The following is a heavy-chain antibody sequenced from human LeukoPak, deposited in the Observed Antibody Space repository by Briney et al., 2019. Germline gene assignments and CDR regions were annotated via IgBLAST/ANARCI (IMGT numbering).Heavy chain of an antibody. D-gene: IGHD3-22*01. CDR2: INTYNGNT. Sequence: GASVNVSCKASGYIFSNFGLIWVRQAPGQGLEWMGWINTYNGNTNYAQKFQDRVTMTAETSTTTAYLELRSLKSDDTAVYYCARSHSGSLRAPFDYWGQGTLVTVSS. V-gene: IGHV1-18*01. CDR3: ARSHSGSLRAPFDY. J-gene: IGHJ4*02. CDR1: GYIFSNFG.